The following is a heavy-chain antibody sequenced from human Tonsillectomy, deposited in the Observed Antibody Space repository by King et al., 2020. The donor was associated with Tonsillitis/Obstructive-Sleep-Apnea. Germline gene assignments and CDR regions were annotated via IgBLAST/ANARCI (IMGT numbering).Heavy chain of an antibody. D-gene: IGHD3-16*01. CDR2: ISYSGST. V-gene: IGHV4-59*01. CDR1: GGSISSYN. CDR3: AREGEEGLDF. J-gene: IGHJ4*02. Sequence: QLQESGPGLVKPSETLSLTCTVSGGSISSYNWNWIRQPPGKGLECIGYISYSGSTNYNPSLKSRVTISVDTSKNQFSLKLSSVTAAATAIYYCAREGEEGLDFWGQGTLVTVSS.